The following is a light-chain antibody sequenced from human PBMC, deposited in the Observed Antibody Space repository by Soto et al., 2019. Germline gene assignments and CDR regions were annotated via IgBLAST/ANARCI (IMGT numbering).Light chain of an antibody. CDR1: PSDIGAYNY. CDR2: DVT. J-gene: IGLJ2*01. V-gene: IGLV2-14*03. Sequence: QSALTQPASVPGSPGQSITISCSGTPSDIGAYNYVSWYQHLPGKAPKVIIYDVTNRPSGVSSRFSGSKSGTTASLTISGLQAEDEANYYCGSYTISSTLMIFGGGTKLTVL. CDR3: GSYTISSTLMI.